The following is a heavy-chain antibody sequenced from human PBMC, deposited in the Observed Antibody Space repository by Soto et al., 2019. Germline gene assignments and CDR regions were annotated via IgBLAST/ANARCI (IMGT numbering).Heavy chain of an antibody. D-gene: IGHD6-19*01. V-gene: IGHV4-59*01. CDR3: ARVPTPPYSSGWYYFDY. Sequence: SETLSLTCTVSGGSISSYYWSWIRQPPGKGLEWIGYIYYSGSTNYNPSLKSRVTISVDTSKNQFSLKLSSVTAADTAVYYCARVPTPPYSSGWYYFDYWGQGTLVTVSS. CDR2: IYYSGST. J-gene: IGHJ4*02. CDR1: GGSISSYY.